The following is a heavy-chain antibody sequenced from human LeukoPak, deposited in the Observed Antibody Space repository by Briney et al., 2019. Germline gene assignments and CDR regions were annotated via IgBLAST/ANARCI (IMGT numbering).Heavy chain of an antibody. J-gene: IGHJ4*02. CDR2: GSSSSSSYI. CDR1: GFTFSSYG. CDR3: ARDQRATASTGSYFDY. Sequence: GGSLRLSCAASGFTFSSYGMNWVRQAPGKGLEWVSSGSSSSSSYIYYADSVKGRFTISRDNAKNSLSLQMNSLRAEDTAVYYCARDQRATASTGSYFDYWGQGTLVTVSS. D-gene: IGHD1-1*01. V-gene: IGHV3-21*01.